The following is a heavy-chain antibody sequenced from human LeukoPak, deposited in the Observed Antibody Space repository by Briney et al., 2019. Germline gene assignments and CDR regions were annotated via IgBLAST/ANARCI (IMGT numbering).Heavy chain of an antibody. Sequence: SETLSLTCTVSGGSFSITTHYWGWIRQPPGEGLGWLGRVCYGGKTYYNPSLESRLTIAVDTSKNEYSLKLRSVTAADTAVYYCARQVHSTPIIVLVVTPPYLPDFDVWGRGTLVTVSS. D-gene: IGHD3-22*01. J-gene: IGHJ2*01. CDR3: ARQVHSTPIIVLVVTPPYLPDFDV. V-gene: IGHV4-39*01. CDR2: VCYGGKT. CDR1: GGSFSITTHY.